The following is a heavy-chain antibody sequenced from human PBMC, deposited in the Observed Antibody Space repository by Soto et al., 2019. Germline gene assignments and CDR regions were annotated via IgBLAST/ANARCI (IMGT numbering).Heavy chain of an antibody. D-gene: IGHD3-10*01. V-gene: IGHV3-48*02. CDR2: ISGSSNTI. Sequence: EVQLVESGGGLIQRGGSLRLSCAASGFTLSTYSLNWVRQAPRKGLEWLSYISGSSNTIYYADSVKGRFTISRDSAKNSLYLQMNSLRDEDTAVYFCARGFDLQYGMDVWGQGTTVTVSS. CDR1: GFTLSTYS. J-gene: IGHJ6*02. CDR3: ARGFDLQYGMDV.